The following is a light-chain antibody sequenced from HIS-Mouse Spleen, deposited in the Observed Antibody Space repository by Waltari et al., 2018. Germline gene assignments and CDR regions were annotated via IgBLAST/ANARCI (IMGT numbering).Light chain of an antibody. V-gene: IGLV2-14*03. CDR3: SSYTSSSFNVV. CDR1: STDGGGYNY. Sequence: QSALTQPASVSGSPGQPITISCTGTSTDGGGYNYVSWYQQHPGKAPKLMIYDVSNRPSGVSNRFSGSKSGNTASLTISGLQAEDEADYYCSSYTSSSFNVVFGGGTKLTVL. CDR2: DVS. J-gene: IGLJ2*01.